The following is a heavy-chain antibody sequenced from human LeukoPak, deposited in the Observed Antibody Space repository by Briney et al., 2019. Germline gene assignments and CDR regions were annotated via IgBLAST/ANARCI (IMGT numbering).Heavy chain of an antibody. J-gene: IGHJ4*02. CDR3: AKDLGNWNSEYYFDY. V-gene: IGHV3-30*02. Sequence: PGGSLRLSCAASGFTFSSYGMHCVRQAPGKGLEWVAFIRYDGSNKYYADSVKGRFTISRDNSKNTLYLQMNSLRAEDTAVYYCAKDLGNWNSEYYFDYWGQGTLLTVSS. CDR1: GFTFSSYG. D-gene: IGHD1-7*01. CDR2: IRYDGSNK.